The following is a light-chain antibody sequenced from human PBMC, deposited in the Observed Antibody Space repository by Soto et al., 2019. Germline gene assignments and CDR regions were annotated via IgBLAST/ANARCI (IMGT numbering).Light chain of an antibody. V-gene: IGKV3-11*01. CDR3: HQRGSWPLT. J-gene: IGKJ4*01. CDR2: DVS. Sequence: EIVLTQSPATLSLSPGERATLSCRASQTVSTFLAWYQQKPGQAPRLLIYDVSTRATGFPARFSGSGSGTDFTLTISSLEPEDSALYYCHQRGSWPLTFGGGTKVDIK. CDR1: QTVSTF.